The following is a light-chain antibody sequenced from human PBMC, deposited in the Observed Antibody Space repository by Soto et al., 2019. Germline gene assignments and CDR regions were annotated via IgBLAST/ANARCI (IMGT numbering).Light chain of an antibody. CDR2: WAS. CDR3: QQYYDAART. V-gene: IGKV4-1*01. Sequence: SVRRMSKDSLTVSLGESATINCKSSQNNMSTSNSRNSLAWYQQKPGQPPKVLIYWASTRESGVPDRFSGGGSGTDFALTLSSFPAEEGALYNCQQYYDAARTYGQGTKVDIK. J-gene: IGKJ1*01. CDR1: QNNMSTSNSRNS.